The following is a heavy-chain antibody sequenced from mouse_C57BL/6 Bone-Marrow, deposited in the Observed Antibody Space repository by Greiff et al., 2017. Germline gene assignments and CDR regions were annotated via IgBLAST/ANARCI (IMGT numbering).Heavy chain of an antibody. CDR1: GYAFTNYL. D-gene: IGHD1-1*01. V-gene: IGHV1-54*01. CDR3: ARSPFITTVVEDWYFDV. J-gene: IGHJ1*03. CDR2: INPGSGGT. Sequence: QVQLQQSGAELVRPGTSVKVSCKASGYAFTNYLIEWVKQRPGQGLEWIGVINPGSGGTNYNEKFKGKATLTADKSSSTAYMQLSSLTSEDSAVYVCARSPFITTVVEDWYFDVWGTGTTVTVSS.